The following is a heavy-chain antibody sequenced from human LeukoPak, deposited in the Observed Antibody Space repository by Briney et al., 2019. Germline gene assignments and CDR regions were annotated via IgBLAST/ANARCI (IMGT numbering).Heavy chain of an antibody. CDR3: ARDTVAVAGKGGFDY. J-gene: IGHJ4*02. Sequence: ASVKVSCKASGYTFTSYGISWVRQAPGQGLEWMGGISAYNGNTNYAQKLQGRVTMTTDTSTSTAYMELRSLRSDDTAVYYCARDTVAVAGKGGFDYWGQGTLVTVSS. CDR2: ISAYNGNT. CDR1: GYTFTSYG. V-gene: IGHV1-18*01. D-gene: IGHD6-19*01.